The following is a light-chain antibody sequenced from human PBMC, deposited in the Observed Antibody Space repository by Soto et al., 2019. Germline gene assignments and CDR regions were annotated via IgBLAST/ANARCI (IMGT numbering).Light chain of an antibody. J-gene: IGLJ1*01. CDR2: EVS. Sequence: QSVLTQPASVSGSPGQSITISCTGTSSDIGAYNYVSWYQQHPGKAPKLMIYEVSDRPSGVSYRFSGSKSGNTASLTISGLQAEDEADYYCTSYTSSNSYVFGTGTKLTVL. CDR3: TSYTSSNSYV. CDR1: SSDIGAYNY. V-gene: IGLV2-14*01.